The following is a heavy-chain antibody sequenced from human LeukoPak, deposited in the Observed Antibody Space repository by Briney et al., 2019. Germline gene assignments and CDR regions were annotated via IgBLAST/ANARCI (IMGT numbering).Heavy chain of an antibody. CDR2: INHSGST. CDR1: GGSFSGYY. V-gene: IGHV4-34*01. CDR3: ARGRARGYSYGRFYFDY. Sequence: SETLSLTCAVYGGSFSGYYWSWIRQPPGKGLEWIGEINHSGSTNYNPSLKSRVTISVDTSKNQFSLKLSSVTAADTAVYYCARGRARGYSYGRFYFDYWGQGTLDTVSS. D-gene: IGHD5-18*01. J-gene: IGHJ4*02.